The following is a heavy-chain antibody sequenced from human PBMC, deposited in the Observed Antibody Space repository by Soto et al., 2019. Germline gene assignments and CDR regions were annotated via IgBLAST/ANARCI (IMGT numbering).Heavy chain of an antibody. CDR2: IIPTSGTA. Sequence: ASVKVSCKASGGTFSSYAISWVRHAPGQGLEWMGGIIPTSGTANYAQKFQCRVTITADKSTSTAYMELSSLRSEDTAVYYCARDQLVSNYYYYGMDVWGQGTTVTVSS. J-gene: IGHJ6*02. D-gene: IGHD6-6*01. CDR3: ARDQLVSNYYYYGMDV. CDR1: GGTFSSYA. V-gene: IGHV1-69*06.